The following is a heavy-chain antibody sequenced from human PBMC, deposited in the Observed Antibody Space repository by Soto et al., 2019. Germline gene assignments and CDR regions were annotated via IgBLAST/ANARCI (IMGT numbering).Heavy chain of an antibody. CDR1: GFTFSSYT. D-gene: IGHD2-2*02. V-gene: IGHV3-21*01. Sequence: GGSLRLSCAASGFTFSSYTLNWVRQAPGKGLEWVSSITSNSGSIYYTDSVKGRFTISRDNTKNSLYLQMNSLRAGDTAVYYCARLLSCSSTSYYTGDYWGRGTLVTVSS. J-gene: IGHJ4*02. CDR3: ARLLSCSSTSYYTGDY. CDR2: ITSNSGSI.